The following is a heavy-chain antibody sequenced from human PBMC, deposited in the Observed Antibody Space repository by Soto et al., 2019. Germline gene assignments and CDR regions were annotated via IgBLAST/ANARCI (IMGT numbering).Heavy chain of an antibody. J-gene: IGHJ2*01. CDR3: ARRAPGGYCSGGSCYSSEDWYSDL. Sequence: GGSLRLSCAASGFTVSSYSMNWFRQAPGKGLEWVSYISSSSSTIYYADSVKGRFTISRDNAKNSLYLQMNSLRAEDTAVHYCARRAPGGYCSGGSCYSSEDWYSDLWGRGTLVTVSS. CDR2: ISSSSSTI. CDR1: GFTVSSYS. V-gene: IGHV3-48*01. D-gene: IGHD2-15*01.